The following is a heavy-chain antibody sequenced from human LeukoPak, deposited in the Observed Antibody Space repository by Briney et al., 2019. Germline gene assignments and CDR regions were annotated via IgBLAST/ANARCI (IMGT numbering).Heavy chain of an antibody. D-gene: IGHD4-17*01. CDR2: ISYSGST. V-gene: IGHV4-59*01. Sequence: SETLSLTCTVSGGSISGYYWSWIRQPPGKGLEWIGYISYSGSTNYNPFLKSRVTISVDTSKNQFSLRLSSVTAADTAVYYCARADYGAPFDYWGQGTLVTVSS. J-gene: IGHJ4*02. CDR1: GGSISGYY. CDR3: ARADYGAPFDY.